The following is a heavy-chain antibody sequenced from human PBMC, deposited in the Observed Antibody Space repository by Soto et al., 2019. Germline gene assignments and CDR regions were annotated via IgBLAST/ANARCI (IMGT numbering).Heavy chain of an antibody. CDR2: IDWDDDK. CDR3: ARTWNSGWSYSFDY. CDR1: GFSLSTSGMC. J-gene: IGHJ4*02. D-gene: IGHD6-19*01. Sequence: SGPTLVNPTQTLTLTCTFSGFSLSTSGMCVSWIRQPPGKALEWLARIDWDDDKFYSTSLKTRLTISKDTSKNQVVLTMTNMDPVDTATYYCARTWNSGWSYSFDYWGQGTLVTVSS. V-gene: IGHV2-70*17.